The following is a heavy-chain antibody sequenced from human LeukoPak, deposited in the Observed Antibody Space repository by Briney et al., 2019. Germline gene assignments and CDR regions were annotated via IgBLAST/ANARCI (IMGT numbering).Heavy chain of an antibody. Sequence: GGSLRLSCAASEFSVGSNYMTWVRQAPGKGLEWVSLIYSGGSTYYADSVKGRFTISRDNSKNTLYLQMNSLRAEDTAFYYCAKDLGLRGIYGPRGGKTIDYWGQGTLVTVSS. CDR1: EFSVGSNY. D-gene: IGHD2-21*01. CDR3: AKDLGLRGIYGPRGGKTIDY. V-gene: IGHV3-66*01. J-gene: IGHJ4*02. CDR2: IYSGGST.